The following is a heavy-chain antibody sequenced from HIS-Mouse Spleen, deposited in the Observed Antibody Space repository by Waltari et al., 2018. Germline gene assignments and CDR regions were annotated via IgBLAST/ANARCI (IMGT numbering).Heavy chain of an antibody. CDR1: GFTVSSNY. Sequence: EVQLVESGGGLVQPGGSLRLSCAASGFTVSSNYMSWVRQAPGKGLEWVSVIYSGGSTYDADSVKGRFTISRDNSKNTLYLQMNSLRAEDTAVYYCAREARVAAATDAFDIWGQGTMVTVSS. J-gene: IGHJ3*02. CDR2: IYSGGST. CDR3: AREARVAAATDAFDI. V-gene: IGHV3-66*01. D-gene: IGHD6-13*01.